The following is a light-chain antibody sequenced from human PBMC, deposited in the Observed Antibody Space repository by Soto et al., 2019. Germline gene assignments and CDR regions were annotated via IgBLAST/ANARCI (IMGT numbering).Light chain of an antibody. CDR1: QSVSSN. J-gene: IGKJ2*01. V-gene: IGKV3-15*01. CDR3: QQYNNWPDT. Sequence: EIVMTQSPATLSVSPGERATLSCRASQSVSSNLAWYQQKPGQAPRLLIYGASTRATGIPARFSGSGSGTEFTLTISSLQSEDFAVYYCQQYNNWPDTFGQGTKREIK. CDR2: GAS.